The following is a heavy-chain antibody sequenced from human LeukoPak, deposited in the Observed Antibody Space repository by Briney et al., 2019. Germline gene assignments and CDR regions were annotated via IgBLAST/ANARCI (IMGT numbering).Heavy chain of an antibody. D-gene: IGHD6-13*01. V-gene: IGHV4-59*01. CDR3: ARDSAAAGLFDY. Sequence: SGTLSLTCAASGGSISSYYWSWIRQPPGKGLEWIGYIYYSGSTNYNPSLKSRVPISVDPSKNPFSLKLSSVTAADTAVYYCARDSAAAGLFDYWGQGTLVTVSS. CDR1: GGSISSYY. CDR2: IYYSGST. J-gene: IGHJ4*02.